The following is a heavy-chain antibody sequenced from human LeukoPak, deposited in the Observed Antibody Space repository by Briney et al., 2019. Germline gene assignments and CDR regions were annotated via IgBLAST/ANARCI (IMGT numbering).Heavy chain of an antibody. J-gene: IGHJ4*02. D-gene: IGHD6-19*01. CDR1: GFTFSSYS. CDR3: ARWDSSGWED. Sequence: GGSLRLSCAASGFTFSSYSMNWVRQAPGKGLEWVSYISSSSSTIYYADSVKGRFTISRDNAKNSLYLQMNSLRAEDTAVYYCARWDSSGWEDWGQGTLVTVSS. V-gene: IGHV3-48*01. CDR2: ISSSSSTI.